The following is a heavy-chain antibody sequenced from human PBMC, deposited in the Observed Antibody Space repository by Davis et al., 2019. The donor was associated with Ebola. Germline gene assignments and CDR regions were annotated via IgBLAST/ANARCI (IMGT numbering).Heavy chain of an antibody. CDR3: ARLSGSSSSRDYYYYGMDV. V-gene: IGHV5-51*01. CDR1: GYSFTNNW. CDR2: IYPGDSDT. D-gene: IGHD6-6*01. J-gene: IGHJ6*02. Sequence: GESLKISCKASGYSFTNNWITWVRQMPGKGLEWMGIIYPGDSDTRYSPSFQGQVTISADKSISTAYLQWSSLKASDTAMYYCARLSGSSSSRDYYYYGMDVWGQGTTVTVSS.